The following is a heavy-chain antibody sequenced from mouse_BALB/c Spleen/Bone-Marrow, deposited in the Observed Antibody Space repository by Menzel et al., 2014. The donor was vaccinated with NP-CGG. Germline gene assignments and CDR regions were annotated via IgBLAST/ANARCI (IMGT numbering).Heavy chain of an antibody. Sequence: EVKLMESGAELVKPGASVKLSCTASGFNIKDTYIHWVKQRPEQGLEWIGRIDPANGNTKYDPKFQGKATITADTSSSTAYLYLSRLTSEDTAVYYCARYRLGTYFDYWGQSTTLTVSS. V-gene: IGHV14-3*02. J-gene: IGHJ2*01. CDR1: GFNIKDTY. CDR3: ARYRLGTYFDY. D-gene: IGHD2-14*01. CDR2: IDPANGNT.